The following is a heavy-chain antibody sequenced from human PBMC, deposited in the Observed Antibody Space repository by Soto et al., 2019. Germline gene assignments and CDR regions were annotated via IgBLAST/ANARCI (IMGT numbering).Heavy chain of an antibody. Sequence: HTLSVTCPFAGGSLRGGCDSLSWLRPPPGKGLEWIGYIYYSGSTYYNPSLKSRVTISVDTSKNQFSLKLSSVTAADTAVYYCARLMGGRSSGSWSLFDFRGQGTLVTV. V-gene: IGHV4-30-2*03. CDR2: IYYSGST. D-gene: IGHD6-13*01. CDR1: GGSLRGGCDS. J-gene: IGHJ4*02. CDR3: ARLMGGRSSGSWSLFDF.